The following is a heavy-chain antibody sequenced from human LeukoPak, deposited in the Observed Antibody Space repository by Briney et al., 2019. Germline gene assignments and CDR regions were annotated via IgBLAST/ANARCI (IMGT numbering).Heavy chain of an antibody. J-gene: IGHJ6*03. CDR2: MNPNSGNT. Sequence: GASAKVSCKASGSTFTSYDINWVRQATGQGLEWMGWMNPNSGNTGYAQKFQGRVTMTRNTSISTAYMELSSLRSEDTAVYYCARAHRRIAAADTYYYMDVWGKGTTVTVSS. V-gene: IGHV1-8*01. D-gene: IGHD6-13*01. CDR1: GSTFTSYD. CDR3: ARAHRRIAAADTYYYMDV.